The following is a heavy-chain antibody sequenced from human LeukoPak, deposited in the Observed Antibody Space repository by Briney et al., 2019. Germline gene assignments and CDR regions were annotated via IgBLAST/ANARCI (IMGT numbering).Heavy chain of an antibody. CDR3: AKQPAWELLLPFDY. D-gene: IGHD1-26*01. CDR1: GFTFSSYA. Sequence: GGSLRLSCAASGFTFSSYAMSWVRQAPGKGLEWVSAISGSGGSTYYADSVKGQFTISRDNSKNTLYLQMNSLRAEDTAVYYCAKQPAWELLLPFDYWGQGTLVTVSS. CDR2: ISGSGGST. J-gene: IGHJ4*02. V-gene: IGHV3-23*01.